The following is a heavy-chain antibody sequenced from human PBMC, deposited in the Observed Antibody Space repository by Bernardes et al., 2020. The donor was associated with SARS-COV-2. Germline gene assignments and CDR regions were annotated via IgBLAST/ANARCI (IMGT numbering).Heavy chain of an antibody. D-gene: IGHD2-8*01. CDR2: INHSGST. Sequence: SETLSLTCAVYGGSFSGYFWTWIRQPPGKGLEWIGEINHSGSTDYNPSLKSRVTISVDTSKTQFSLRLSSVTAADTAVYYCARGRVLGYGMDVWATGPRSPSP. J-gene: IGHJ6*02. CDR3: ARGRVLGYGMDV. V-gene: IGHV4-34*01. CDR1: GGSFSGYF.